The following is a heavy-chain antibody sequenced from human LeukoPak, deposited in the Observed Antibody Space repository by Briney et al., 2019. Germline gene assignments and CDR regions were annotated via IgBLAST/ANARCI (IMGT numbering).Heavy chain of an antibody. Sequence: GGSLRLSCAASGFTFSSYAMHWVRQAPGKGLEWVAVISYDGSNKYYADSVKGRFTISRDNSKNTLYLQMNSLRAEDTAVYYCARGGAVAGPGVFDYWGQGTLVTVSS. CDR2: ISYDGSNK. D-gene: IGHD6-19*01. J-gene: IGHJ4*02. V-gene: IGHV3-30-3*01. CDR1: GFTFSSYA. CDR3: ARGGAVAGPGVFDY.